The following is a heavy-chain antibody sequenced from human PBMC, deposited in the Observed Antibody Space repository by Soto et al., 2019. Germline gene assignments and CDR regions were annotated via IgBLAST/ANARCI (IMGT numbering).Heavy chain of an antibody. J-gene: IGHJ5*02. CDR1: GGSISSYY. Sequence: PSETLSLTCTVSGGSISSYYWSWIRQPPGKGLEWIGYIYYSGSTNYNPSLKSRVTISVDTSKNQFSLKLSSVTAADTAVYYCARVAIFGVVIGGWLEPWGQGTLVTVSS. V-gene: IGHV4-59*01. CDR3: ARVAIFGVVIGGWLEP. CDR2: IYYSGST. D-gene: IGHD3-3*01.